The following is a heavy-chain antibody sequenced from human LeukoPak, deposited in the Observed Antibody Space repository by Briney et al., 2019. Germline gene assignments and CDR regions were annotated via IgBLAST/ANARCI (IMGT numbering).Heavy chain of an antibody. V-gene: IGHV4-59*01. J-gene: IGHJ4*02. D-gene: IGHD1-26*01. CDR2: IYYSGST. CDR3: ARGEGSGSYYPYFDY. Sequence: PSETLSLTCNVSGGSISSYYWSWIRQPPGKGLEWIGYIYYSGSTNYNPSLKSRVTISVDTSKNQFSLKLSSVTAADTAVYYCARGEGSGSYYPYFDYWGQGTLVTVSS. CDR1: GGSISSYY.